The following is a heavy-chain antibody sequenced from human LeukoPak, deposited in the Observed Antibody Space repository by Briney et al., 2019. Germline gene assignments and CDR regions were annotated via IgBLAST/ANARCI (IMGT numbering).Heavy chain of an antibody. J-gene: IGHJ4*02. D-gene: IGHD2-2*01. CDR3: ASNIPSGYCSSTSCYDY. V-gene: IGHV3-23*01. Sequence: GGSLRLSCAASGFTFSSYAMSWVRQAPGKGLEWVSAISGSGGSTYYADSVKGRFTISRDNSKNTLYLQMNSLRAEDTAVYYCASNIPSGYCSSTSCYDYWGQGTLVTVSS. CDR1: GFTFSSYA. CDR2: ISGSGGST.